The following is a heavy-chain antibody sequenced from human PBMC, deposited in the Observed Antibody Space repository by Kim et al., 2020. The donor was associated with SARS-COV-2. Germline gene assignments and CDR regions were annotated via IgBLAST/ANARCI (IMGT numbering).Heavy chain of an antibody. CDR3: VRGGNYASGPVLDY. J-gene: IGHJ4*02. CDR2: ISSDGSVT. Sequence: GGSLRLSCVASGFTFTNYWIHWVRQVPGQGLVWVSRISSDGSVTSYADSVKGRFTVSRDNAKNTLYLQMNGLTVEDTALYYCVRGGNYASGPVLDYWGQGTLVTVSS. V-gene: IGHV3-74*01. D-gene: IGHD3-10*01. CDR1: GFTFTNYW.